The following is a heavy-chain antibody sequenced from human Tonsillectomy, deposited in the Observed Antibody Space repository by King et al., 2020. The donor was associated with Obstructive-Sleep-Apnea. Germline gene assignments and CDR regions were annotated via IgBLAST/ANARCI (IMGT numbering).Heavy chain of an antibody. J-gene: IGHJ4*02. V-gene: IGHV7-4-1*02. CDR3: ARGYCGGASCSNFDY. Sequence: VKLVESGSELKKPGASVTVSCKASGYTFTSYAMNWVRQATGQGLEWMGWIKTNTGNPTYAQDFTRRVVFSLDTSVSTAYLQISGLKTEDTAVYYCARGYCGGASCSNFDYWGQGTLVTVSS. CDR1: GYTFTSYA. CDR2: IKTNTGNP. D-gene: IGHD2-15*01.